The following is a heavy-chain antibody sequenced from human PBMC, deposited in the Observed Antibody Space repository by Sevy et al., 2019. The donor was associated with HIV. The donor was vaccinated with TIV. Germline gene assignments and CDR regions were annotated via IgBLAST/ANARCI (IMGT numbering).Heavy chain of an antibody. J-gene: IGHJ4*02. CDR3: AREGCTKPHDY. CDR2: LSFGCGEI. D-gene: IGHD2-8*01. V-gene: IGHV3-23*01. CDR1: GFTFSKYS. Sequence: GGSLRLSCAASGFTFSKYSMSWVRQPPGKGLEWVSTLSFGCGEINHADSVKGRFTIPRDNSKNSLYLQMNNLRAEDTAVYYCAREGCTKPHDYWGQGTLVTISS.